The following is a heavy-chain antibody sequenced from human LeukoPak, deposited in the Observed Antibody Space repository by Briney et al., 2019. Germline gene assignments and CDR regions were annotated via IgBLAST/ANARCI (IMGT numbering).Heavy chain of an antibody. V-gene: IGHV1-69*06. J-gene: IGHJ4*02. CDR3: AYSGSYWAPPY. D-gene: IGHD1-26*01. CDR1: VGTFSSYA. Sequence: SVKVSCKASVGTFSSYAISWVRQAPGQGLEWMGRIIPIFGTANYAQKFRGRVTITADKSTSTAYMELSSLRSEDTAVYYCAYSGSYWAPPYWGQGTLVTVSS. CDR2: IIPIFGTA.